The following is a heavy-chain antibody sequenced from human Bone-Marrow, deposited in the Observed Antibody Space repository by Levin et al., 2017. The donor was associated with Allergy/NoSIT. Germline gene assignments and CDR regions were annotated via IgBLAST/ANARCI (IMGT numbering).Heavy chain of an antibody. CDR3: ASGYCSGDDCYAEGLDY. V-gene: IGHV3-66*01. CDR2: IYSGGRA. D-gene: IGHD2-15*01. Sequence: GESLKISCAISGFAVSSNYMSWVRQAPGRGLEWVSIIYSGGRALYADSVKGRFTISRDFSKNALYLQMNSLRVDDTSVYYCASGYCSGDDCYAEGLDYWGQGILVTVSS. CDR1: GFAVSSNY. J-gene: IGHJ4*02.